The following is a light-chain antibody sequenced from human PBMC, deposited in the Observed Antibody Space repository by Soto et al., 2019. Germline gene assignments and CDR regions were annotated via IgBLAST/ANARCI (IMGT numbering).Light chain of an antibody. V-gene: IGKV1-5*01. Sequence: PMTQSPSTLSASVGDRVTITCRASQRISTWLAWYQQKPGKAPKLLIYDVSSLESGVPSRFSGSGSGTEFTLTISSLQPDDFATYYCQQYNGWPYTFGQGTKLEIK. CDR2: DVS. J-gene: IGKJ2*01. CDR3: QQYNGWPYT. CDR1: QRISTW.